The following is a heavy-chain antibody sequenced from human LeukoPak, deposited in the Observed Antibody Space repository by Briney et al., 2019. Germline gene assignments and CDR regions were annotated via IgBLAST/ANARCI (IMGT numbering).Heavy chain of an antibody. CDR2: ISWNSGSI. J-gene: IGHJ3*02. D-gene: IGHD4-17*01. CDR3: AKAFDGDYVGDAFDI. V-gene: IGHV3-9*01. Sequence: GGSLRLSCAASGFTFDDYAMHWVRHAPGKGLEWVSGISWNSGSIGYADSVKGRFTISRDNAKNSLYLQMNSLRAEDTALYYCAKAFDGDYVGDAFDIWGQGTMVTVSS. CDR1: GFTFDDYA.